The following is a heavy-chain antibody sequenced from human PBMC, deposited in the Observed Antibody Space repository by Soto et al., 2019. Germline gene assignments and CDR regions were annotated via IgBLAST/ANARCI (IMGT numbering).Heavy chain of an antibody. Sequence: TGGSLRLSCAASGFTFSSYGMHWVRQAPGKGLEWVAVISYDGSNKYYADSVKGRFTISRDNSKNTLYLQMNSLRAEDTAVYYCAKEYSSGWYWAYYYGMDVWGQGTTVTVSS. V-gene: IGHV3-30*18. CDR2: ISYDGSNK. CDR3: AKEYSSGWYWAYYYGMDV. J-gene: IGHJ6*02. D-gene: IGHD6-19*01. CDR1: GFTFSSYG.